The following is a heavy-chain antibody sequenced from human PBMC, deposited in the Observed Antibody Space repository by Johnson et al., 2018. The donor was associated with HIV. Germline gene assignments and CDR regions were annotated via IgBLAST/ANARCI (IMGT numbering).Heavy chain of an antibody. J-gene: IGHJ3*02. CDR1: GFTFDDYA. CDR3: AKNSAAFDI. CDR2: ISWNSGSI. Sequence: VQLVVSGGGLVQPGRSLRLSCAASGFTFDDYAMHWVRQAPGKGLEWVSGISWNSGSIGYADSVKGRFTISRDNAKNSLYLQMNSLRAEDTAVYYCAKNSAAFDIWGQGTMVTVSS. D-gene: IGHD3-10*01. V-gene: IGHV3-9*01.